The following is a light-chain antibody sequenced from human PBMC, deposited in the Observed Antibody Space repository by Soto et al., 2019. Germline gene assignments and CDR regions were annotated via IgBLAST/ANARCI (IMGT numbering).Light chain of an antibody. CDR3: QQRTYWLT. J-gene: IGKJ3*01. Sequence: EIVLTQSPATLSLSPGERVTLSCRASQNVSTYLAWYQQKPGQAPSLLIYDASDRATVIPARFSGSGSGTDFTLLSSSPEDEDSALYYCQQRTYWLTFGPGTKVDIK. V-gene: IGKV3-11*01. CDR1: QNVSTY. CDR2: DAS.